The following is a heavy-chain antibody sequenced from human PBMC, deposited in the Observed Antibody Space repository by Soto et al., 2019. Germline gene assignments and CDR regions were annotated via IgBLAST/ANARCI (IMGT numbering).Heavy chain of an antibody. V-gene: IGHV4-34*01. CDR3: ARESRLCGSSGCSGYFDY. D-gene: IGHD6-19*01. Sequence: PSETLSLTCAVYGGSFSGYYWSWIRQPPGKGLEWIGEINHSGSTNYNPSLKSRVTISVDTSKNHFSLKLSSVTAADTAVYYCARESRLCGSSGCSGYFDYWGQGTLVTVSS. CDR1: GGSFSGYY. J-gene: IGHJ4*02. CDR2: INHSGST.